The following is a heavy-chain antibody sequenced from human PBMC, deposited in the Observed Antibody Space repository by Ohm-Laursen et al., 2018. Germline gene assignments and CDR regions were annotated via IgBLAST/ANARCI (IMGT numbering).Heavy chain of an antibody. J-gene: IGHJ4*02. D-gene: IGHD5-18*01. CDR1: GYTFPTYS. V-gene: IGHV1-46*01. CDR3: AADANVDTAMVTADY. Sequence: ASVKVSCKASGYTFPTYSIHWVRQAPGQGLEWMGIINPRGGSTDYAQKFQERVTITRDMSTSTAYMELSSLRSEDTAVYYCAADANVDTAMVTADYWGQGTLVTVSS. CDR2: INPRGGST.